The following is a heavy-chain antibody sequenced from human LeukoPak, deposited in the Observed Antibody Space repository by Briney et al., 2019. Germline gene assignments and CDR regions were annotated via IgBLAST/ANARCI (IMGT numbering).Heavy chain of an antibody. CDR1: GFTFSDYY. Sequence: GGSLRLSCAASGFTFSDYYMSWIRQAPGEGREWVSYISSSGSTIYYADSVKGRFTISRDNAKNSLYLQMNSLRAEDTAVYYCARSYLRVYLDYWGQGTLVTVSS. CDR3: ARSYLRVYLDY. CDR2: ISSSGSTI. J-gene: IGHJ4*02. D-gene: IGHD3-10*01. V-gene: IGHV3-11*04.